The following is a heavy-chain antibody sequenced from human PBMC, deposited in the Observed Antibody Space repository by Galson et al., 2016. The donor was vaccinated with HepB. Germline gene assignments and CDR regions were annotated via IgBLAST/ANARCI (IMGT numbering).Heavy chain of an antibody. V-gene: IGHV2-5*04. CDR3: VYAYDPYGSGTFYY. CDR1: GFSISTSGMG. J-gene: IGHJ4*02. Sequence: PALVKPTQTLTLTCTFSGFSISTSGMGVGWIRQPPGKALDWLAVIYWNDDKRYSPSLKSRLTITKDTSKNQVVLTMTKIDPVDTATYYCVYAYDPYGSGTFYYWGQGTLVTVSS. D-gene: IGHD3-10*01. CDR2: IYWNDDK.